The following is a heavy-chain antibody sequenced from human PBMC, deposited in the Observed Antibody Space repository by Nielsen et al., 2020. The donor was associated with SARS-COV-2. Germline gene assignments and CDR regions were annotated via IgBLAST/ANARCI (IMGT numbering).Heavy chain of an antibody. CDR1: GFTFSSYW. CDR3: AKTGSGSYYSPFDY. D-gene: IGHD3-10*01. Sequence: GESLKISCAASGFTFSSYWMNWVRQAPGKGLEWVANIKQDGSEKYYADSVKGRFTISRDNSKNTLYLQVNSLRAEDTAVYYCAKTGSGSYYSPFDYWGQGTLVTVSS. CDR2: IKQDGSEK. V-gene: IGHV3-7*01. J-gene: IGHJ4*02.